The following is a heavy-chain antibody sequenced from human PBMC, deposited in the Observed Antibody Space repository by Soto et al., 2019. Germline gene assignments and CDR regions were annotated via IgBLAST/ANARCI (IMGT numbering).Heavy chain of an antibody. CDR3: TKGCSSSSNCYIIDY. V-gene: IGHV3-30*18. CDR2: MSNDGSHT. D-gene: IGHD2-15*01. Sequence: QVQLVESGGGVVQPWRSLRLSCAASGFTFSSNGMHWVRQAPGKGLEWVAVMSNDGSHTSYADSAKGRFTISRDNSKNTLYLQMNSLKAEDSGIYYCTKGCSSSSNCYIIDYWGQGALVTVSS. J-gene: IGHJ4*02. CDR1: GFTFSSNG.